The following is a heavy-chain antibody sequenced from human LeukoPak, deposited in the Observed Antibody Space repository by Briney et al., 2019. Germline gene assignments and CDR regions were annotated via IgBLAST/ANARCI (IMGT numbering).Heavy chain of an antibody. V-gene: IGHV3-30*18. J-gene: IGHJ4*02. D-gene: IGHD5-24*01. Sequence: PGRSLRLSCAASGFTFSSYGMHWVRQAPGKGLEWVAVISYDGSNKYYADSVKGRFTISRDNSKNTLYLQMNSLRAEDTAVYYCAKPREMEASYYFDYWGQGTLATVSS. CDR3: AKPREMEASYYFDY. CDR1: GFTFSSYG. CDR2: ISYDGSNK.